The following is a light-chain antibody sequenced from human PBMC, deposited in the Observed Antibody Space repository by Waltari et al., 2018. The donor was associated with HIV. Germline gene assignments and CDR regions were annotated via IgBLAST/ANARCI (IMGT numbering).Light chain of an antibody. CDR2: HNT. Sequence: QSVLTQPPSASGTPGQRVTLSCSGSSSNVVTNYVNWYKQLPGTAPELVIYHNTQRPLVVPDRFSGSKPGTSAALAISWLRSEDEADYFCATWDDSLSAWLVGGGTRLSVL. CDR3: ATWDDSLSAWL. CDR1: SSNVVTNY. V-gene: IGLV1-47*01. J-gene: IGLJ2*01.